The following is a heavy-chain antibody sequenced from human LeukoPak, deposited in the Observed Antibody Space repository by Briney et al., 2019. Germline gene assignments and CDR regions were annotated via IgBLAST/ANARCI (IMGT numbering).Heavy chain of an antibody. CDR2: IRSKANSYAT. J-gene: IGHJ6*03. CDR3: CFYYGSGNPNYYYYYYMDV. V-gene: IGHV3-73*01. D-gene: IGHD3-10*01. Sequence: GGSLRLSCAASGFTFSGSAMHWVRQASGKGLEWVGRIRSKANSYATAYAASVKGRFTISRDDSKNTAYLQMNSLKTEDTAVYYCCFYYGSGNPNYYYYYYMDVWGKGTTVTVSS. CDR1: GFTFSGSA.